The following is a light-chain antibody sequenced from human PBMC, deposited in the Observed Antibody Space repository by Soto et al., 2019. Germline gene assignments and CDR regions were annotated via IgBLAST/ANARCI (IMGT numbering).Light chain of an antibody. CDR3: QYYHDYCWT. Sequence: DIQLTQSPSTLSASVGDRVTITCRASQTISSWLAWYQQKPGKAPNLLIYETSNLESGVPSRFSGSGSGTEFTLTSSSLQPDDFATYCCQYYHDYCWTFGQGTKVEIK. V-gene: IGKV1-5*03. CDR2: ETS. CDR1: QTISSW. J-gene: IGKJ1*01.